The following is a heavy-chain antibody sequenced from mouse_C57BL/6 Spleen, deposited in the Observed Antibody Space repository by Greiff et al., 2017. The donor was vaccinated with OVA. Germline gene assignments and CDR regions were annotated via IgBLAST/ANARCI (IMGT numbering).Heavy chain of an antibody. D-gene: IGHD2-4*01. CDR3: AKGGALMDYDGY. CDR1: GYTFTSYW. V-gene: IGHV1-52*01. J-gene: IGHJ2*01. Sequence: VQLQQPGAELVRPGSSVKLSCKASGYTFTSYWMHWVKQRPIQGLEWIGNIDPSDSETHYNQEFKDKATLTVDKSSSTAYMQLSSLTSEDSAVYYCAKGGALMDYDGYWGQGTTLTVSS. CDR2: IDPSDSET.